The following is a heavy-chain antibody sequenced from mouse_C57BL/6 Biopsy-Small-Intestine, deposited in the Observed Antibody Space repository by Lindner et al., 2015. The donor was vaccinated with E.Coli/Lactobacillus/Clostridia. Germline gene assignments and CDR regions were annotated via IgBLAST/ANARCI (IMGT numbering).Heavy chain of an antibody. V-gene: IGHV1-7*01. CDR3: ARDWDSFDY. J-gene: IGHJ2*01. CDR2: INPSSYYT. CDR1: GYTFTGYW. Sequence: VQLQESGAELAKPGASVKMSCKASGYTFTGYWIHWVKQRPGQGLEWIGYINPSSYYTEYNQKFKDKATLTADKSSSTAYIQLSSLTSEDSAVYYCARDWDSFDYWGQGTTLTVSS. D-gene: IGHD4-1*01.